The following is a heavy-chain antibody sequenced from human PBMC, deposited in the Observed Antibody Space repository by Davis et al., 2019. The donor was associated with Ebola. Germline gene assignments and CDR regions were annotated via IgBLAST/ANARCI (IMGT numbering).Heavy chain of an antibody. CDR2: ISSSGSTI. V-gene: IGHV3-11*04. CDR3: ARGSSGWYSAFDI. Sequence: GESLKISCAASGFTFSDYYMSWIRQAPGKGLEWVSYISSSGSTIYYADSVKGRFTISRDNAKNSLYLQMNSLRAEDTAVYYCARGSSGWYSAFDIWGQGTMVTVSS. D-gene: IGHD6-19*01. CDR1: GFTFSDYY. J-gene: IGHJ3*02.